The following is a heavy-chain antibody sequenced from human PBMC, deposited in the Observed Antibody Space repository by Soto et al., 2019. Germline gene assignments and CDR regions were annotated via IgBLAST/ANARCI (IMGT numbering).Heavy chain of an antibody. Sequence: EVQLLESGGGLVQPGGSLRLSCAASGFTFSDYAMNWVRQAPGQGLEWVSASSKDAASTYYADCVKGRFTISRDNSNNTIYLQLNSLRAEDTAVYYCSSALSGIHGMDAWGQGTPVTVSS. D-gene: IGHD1-26*01. J-gene: IGHJ6*02. CDR2: SSKDAAST. CDR3: SSALSGIHGMDA. CDR1: GFTFSDYA. V-gene: IGHV3-23*01.